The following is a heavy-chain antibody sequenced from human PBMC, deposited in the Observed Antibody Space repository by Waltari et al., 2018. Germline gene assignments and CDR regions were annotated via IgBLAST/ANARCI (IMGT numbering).Heavy chain of an antibody. Sequence: QLQLQESGPGLVKPSETLSLTCTVSGGSVSSSSYYWGWLRQPPGKGVGWLGSIYYSGGTYYNPSLKSRVTISVDTSKNQFSLKLSSVTAADTAVYYCARHFRATVTTGYFDYWGQGTLVTVSS. D-gene: IGHD4-17*01. V-gene: IGHV4-39*01. CDR1: GGSVSSSSYY. CDR3: ARHFRATVTTGYFDY. CDR2: IYYSGGT. J-gene: IGHJ4*02.